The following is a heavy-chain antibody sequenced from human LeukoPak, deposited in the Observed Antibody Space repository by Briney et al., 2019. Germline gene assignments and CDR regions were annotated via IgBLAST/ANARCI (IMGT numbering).Heavy chain of an antibody. CDR3: ARGRRYFDWLDGYFDY. Sequence: GGSLRLSCAASGFTFSSYSMNWVRQAPGKGLEWVSSISSSSSYIYYADSVKGRFAISRDNAKNSLYLQMNSLRAEDTAVYYCARGRRYFDWLDGYFDYWGQGTLVTVSS. J-gene: IGHJ4*02. V-gene: IGHV3-21*01. CDR2: ISSSSSYI. D-gene: IGHD3-9*01. CDR1: GFTFSSYS.